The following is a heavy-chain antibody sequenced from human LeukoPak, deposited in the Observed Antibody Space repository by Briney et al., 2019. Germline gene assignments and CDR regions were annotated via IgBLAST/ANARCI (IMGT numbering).Heavy chain of an antibody. CDR3: ARAFRGGGRDDDAFNI. D-gene: IGHD2-15*01. J-gene: IGHJ3*02. V-gene: IGHV1-18*04. CDR2: ISAYNGNT. Sequence: ASVKVSCKASGYTFTSYGISWVRQAPGQGLEWMGWISAYNGNTNYAQKLQGRVTMTTDTSTSTDHMELRSLRSDDTAVYYCARAFRGGGRDDDAFNIWGQGTMVTVSS. CDR1: GYTFTSYG.